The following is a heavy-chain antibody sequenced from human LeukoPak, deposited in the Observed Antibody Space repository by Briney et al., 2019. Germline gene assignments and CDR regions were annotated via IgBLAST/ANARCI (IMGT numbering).Heavy chain of an antibody. CDR2: INHSGST. J-gene: IGHJ4*02. D-gene: IGHD1-26*01. V-gene: IGHV4-34*01. Sequence: SETLSLTCAVYGGSFSGYYRSWIRQPPGKGLEWIGEINHSGSTNYNPSLKSRVTISVDTSKNQFSLKLSSVTAADTATYYCARGGSYHGYWGQGTLVTVSS. CDR3: ARGGSYHGY. CDR1: GGSFSGYY.